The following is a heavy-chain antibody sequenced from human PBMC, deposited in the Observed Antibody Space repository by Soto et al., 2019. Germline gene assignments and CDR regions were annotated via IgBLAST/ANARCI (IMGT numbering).Heavy chain of an antibody. V-gene: IGHV4-59*01. Sequence: PSETLSLTCTVSGGSISSYYWSWIRQPPGKGLEWIGYIYYSGSTNYNPSLKSRVTISVDTSKNQFSLKLSSVTAADTAVYYYARDDSYGNRFDYWGQGTLVTVSS. CDR3: ARDDSYGNRFDY. CDR1: GGSISSYY. J-gene: IGHJ4*02. CDR2: IYYSGST. D-gene: IGHD4-17*01.